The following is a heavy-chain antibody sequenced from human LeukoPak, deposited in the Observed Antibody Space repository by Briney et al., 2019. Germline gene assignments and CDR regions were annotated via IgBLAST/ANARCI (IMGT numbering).Heavy chain of an antibody. V-gene: IGHV1-2*06. CDR3: ASYGSWSAFYYYYYMDV. CDR2: INPNSGGT. Sequence: ASVKVSCKASGYTFTGYYMHWVRQAPGQGLEWRGRINPNSGGTNYAQKFQGRVTMTRDTSISTAYMELSRLRSDDTAVYYCASYGSWSAFYYYYYMDVWGKGTTVTVSS. J-gene: IGHJ6*03. D-gene: IGHD3-10*01. CDR1: GYTFTGYY.